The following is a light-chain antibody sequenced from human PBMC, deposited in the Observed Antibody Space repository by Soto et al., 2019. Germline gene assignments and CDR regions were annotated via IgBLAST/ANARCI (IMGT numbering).Light chain of an antibody. CDR2: DVA. Sequence: QYALTQPASVSGSPGQPITISCTGTSTDVGRYNYVSWYQQHPGKAPKLMIYDVANRPSGVSNRFSGSKSGITASLTISGLQAEDEADYYCSSYTTSSTYVFGTGTKVTVL. V-gene: IGLV2-14*01. J-gene: IGLJ1*01. CDR3: SSYTTSSTYV. CDR1: STDVGRYNY.